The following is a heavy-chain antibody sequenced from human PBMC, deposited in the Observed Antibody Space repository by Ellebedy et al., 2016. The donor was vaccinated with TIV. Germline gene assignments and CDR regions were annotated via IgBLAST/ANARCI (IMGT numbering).Heavy chain of an antibody. Sequence: AASVKVSCKASGYTFTNYFMHWVRQAPGQGLEWMGIINPSGGSTSYAQKFQGSVTMTRDTSARTVYMELSSLRSEDTAVYYCARSTDYHDSSGSGGYYFDYWGQGTLVTVSS. J-gene: IGHJ4*02. D-gene: IGHD3-22*01. CDR3: ARSTDYHDSSGSGGYYFDY. V-gene: IGHV1-46*01. CDR1: GYTFTNYF. CDR2: INPSGGST.